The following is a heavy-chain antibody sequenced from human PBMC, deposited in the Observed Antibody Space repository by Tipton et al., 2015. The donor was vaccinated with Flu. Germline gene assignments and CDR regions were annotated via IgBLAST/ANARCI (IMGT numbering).Heavy chain of an antibody. CDR2: IHRGGSP. Sequence: TLSLTCSVSGDSLGSNYYWGWIRQPPGKGLEWIGNIHRGGSPYHNTSLRSRVTISIDTSKNQFYLRLSSVTAADTAVYYCARCAGGSGSYYPKYYFDYWGQGTLVTVSS. CDR1: GDSLGSNYY. CDR3: ARCAGGSGSYYPKYYFDY. J-gene: IGHJ4*02. D-gene: IGHD3-10*01. V-gene: IGHV4-38-2*01.